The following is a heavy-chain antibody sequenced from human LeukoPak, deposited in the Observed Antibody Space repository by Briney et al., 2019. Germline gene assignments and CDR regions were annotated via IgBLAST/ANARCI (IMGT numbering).Heavy chain of an antibody. J-gene: IGHJ6*03. CDR2: ISAGNGNT. Sequence: GASVKVSCKASGYTFTNYAINWVRQAPGQRLEWMGWISAGNGNTKYSQKFQGRVTFTRDTSASTAYMEVSSLSSEDTAVYYCARAIADLRYYYYYYMDVWGKGTTVTVSS. CDR1: GYTFTNYA. V-gene: IGHV1-3*01. D-gene: IGHD6-13*01. CDR3: ARAIADLRYYYYYYMDV.